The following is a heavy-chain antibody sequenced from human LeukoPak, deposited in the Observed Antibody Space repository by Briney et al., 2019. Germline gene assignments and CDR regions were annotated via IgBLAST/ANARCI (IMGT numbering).Heavy chain of an antibody. CDR1: GGSISSYY. Sequence: SETLSLTCTVSGGSISSYYWSWIRQPPGKGLEWIGYIYTSGSTNYNPSLQSRVTISVDTSKNQFSLKLSSVTAADTAVYYCARHPLVVVPAAMGWFDPWGQGTLVTVSS. J-gene: IGHJ5*02. V-gene: IGHV4-4*09. CDR3: ARHPLVVVPAAMGWFDP. D-gene: IGHD2-2*01. CDR2: IYTSGST.